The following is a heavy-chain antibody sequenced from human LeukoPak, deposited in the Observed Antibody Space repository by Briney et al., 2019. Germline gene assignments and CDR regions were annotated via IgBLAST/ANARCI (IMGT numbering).Heavy chain of an antibody. CDR1: SGSISSYF. CDR3: ARHPPNSWFDP. J-gene: IGHJ5*02. CDR2: IYYSGST. V-gene: IGHV4-59*08. D-gene: IGHD4-11*01. Sequence: ASETLSLTCTVSSGSISSYFWSWIRQPPGKGLEWVGYIYYSGSTNYNPSLRSRVTMSVDTSKNQFSLKLNSVTAADTAVYYCARHPPNSWFDPWGQGILVTVSS.